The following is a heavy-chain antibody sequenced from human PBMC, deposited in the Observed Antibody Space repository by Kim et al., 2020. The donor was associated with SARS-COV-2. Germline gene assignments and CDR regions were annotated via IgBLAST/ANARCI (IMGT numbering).Heavy chain of an antibody. V-gene: IGHV4-39*01. Sequence: SETLSLTCTVSGGSISSSSYYWGWIRQPPGKGLEWIGSIYYSGSTYYNPSLKSRVTISVDTSKNQFSLKLSSVTAADTAVYYCAAGIPDYYDSSGYYFDYWGQGTLVTVSS. CDR1: GGSISSSSYY. CDR2: IYYSGST. J-gene: IGHJ4*02. D-gene: IGHD3-22*01. CDR3: AAGIPDYYDSSGYYFDY.